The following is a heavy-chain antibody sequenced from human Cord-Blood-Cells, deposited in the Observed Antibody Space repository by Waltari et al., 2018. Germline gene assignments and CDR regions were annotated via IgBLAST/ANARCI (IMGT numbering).Heavy chain of an antibody. J-gene: IGHJ6*02. V-gene: IGHV1-69*01. CDR3: ARVVVVNAIPYYYYGMDV. D-gene: IGHD2-21*01. CDR2: LIPICGTA. CDR1: VSTFSSYA. Sequence: QLVQSGAEGKKPGTSVKVSCQASVSTFSSYAISLVRQVARQGLEWMGGLIPICGTANYAQKFQGRVTITADESTSTAYMELSSLRAEAKAVYYCARVVVVNAIPYYYYGMDVWGQGTTVTVSS.